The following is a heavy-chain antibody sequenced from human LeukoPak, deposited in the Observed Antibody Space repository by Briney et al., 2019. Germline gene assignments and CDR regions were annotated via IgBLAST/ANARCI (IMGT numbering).Heavy chain of an antibody. CDR1: GFTFSSYG. CDR3: AKDGAGSWFGEAT. V-gene: IGHV3-33*06. J-gene: IGHJ5*02. Sequence: GRSLRLSCAASGFTFSSYGMHWVRQAPGKGLEWVAVIWYDGSNKHYADSVKGRFTISRDNSKNTLYLQMNGLRPEDTAVYYCAKDGAGSWFGEATWGQGTLVTVSS. D-gene: IGHD6-13*01. CDR2: IWYDGSNK.